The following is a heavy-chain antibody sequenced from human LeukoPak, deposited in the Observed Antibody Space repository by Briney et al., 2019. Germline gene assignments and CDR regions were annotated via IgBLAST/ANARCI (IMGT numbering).Heavy chain of an antibody. J-gene: IGHJ4*02. V-gene: IGHV3-7*01. CDR1: EFTVSNYW. Sequence: GGSLRLSCAASEFTVSNYWMTWVRQAPGKGLEWVANINQDGSEKYYVDSVKGRFTISRDNAKKSLWLQMNSLRAEDTAVYYCAREDYGDKIDYWGQGTLVTVSS. CDR3: AREDYGDKIDY. CDR2: INQDGSEK. D-gene: IGHD4-23*01.